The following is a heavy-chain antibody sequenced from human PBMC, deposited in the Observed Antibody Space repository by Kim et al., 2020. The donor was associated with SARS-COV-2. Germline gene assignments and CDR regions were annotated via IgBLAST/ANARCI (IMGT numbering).Heavy chain of an antibody. V-gene: IGHV3-23*01. CDR3: AKVHRDIEAQPSVMRFDP. J-gene: IGHJ5*02. Sequence: GGSLRLSCAASGFSFRSYAMSWVRQAPGKGLEWVSGISGSGGRTYYADSVKGRFTISRDNSKNTLYLQMNTLRDDDTAVYYCAKVHRDIEAQPSVMRFDPWGQGTLVTVSS. D-gene: IGHD2-15*01. CDR1: GFSFRSYA. CDR2: ISGSGGRT.